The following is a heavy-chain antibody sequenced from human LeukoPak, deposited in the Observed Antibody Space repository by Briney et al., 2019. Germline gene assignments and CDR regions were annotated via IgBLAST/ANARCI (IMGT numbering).Heavy chain of an antibody. Sequence: SETLSLTCSVSAYSISSGFYWGWIRQPPGKGLEWIGSIFHSGSTYYKPSLKSRVSISVDTSKNQFSLKLSSVTAADTAVYYCARDLSSSGGPSFDYWGQGTLVTVSS. D-gene: IGHD6-19*01. CDR1: AYSISSGFY. J-gene: IGHJ4*02. CDR3: ARDLSSSGGPSFDY. CDR2: IFHSGST. V-gene: IGHV4-38-2*02.